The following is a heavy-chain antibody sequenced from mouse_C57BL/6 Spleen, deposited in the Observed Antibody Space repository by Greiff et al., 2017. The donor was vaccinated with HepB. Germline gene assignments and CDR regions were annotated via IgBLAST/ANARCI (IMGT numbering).Heavy chain of an antibody. J-gene: IGHJ3*01. V-gene: IGHV3-6*01. CDR3: ARLDYAWFAY. CDR2: ISYDGSN. D-gene: IGHD2-4*01. Sequence: VQLKESGPGLVKPSQSLSLTCSVTGYSITSGYYWNWIRQFPGNKLEWMGYISYDGSNNYNPSLKNRISITRDTSKNQFFLKLNSVTTEDTATYYCARLDYAWFAYWGQGTLVTVSA. CDR1: GYSITSGYY.